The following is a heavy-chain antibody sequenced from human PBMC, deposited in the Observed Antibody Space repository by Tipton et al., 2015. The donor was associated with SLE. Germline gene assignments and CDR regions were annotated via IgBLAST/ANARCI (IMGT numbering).Heavy chain of an antibody. CDR2: IFHSGNA. CDR1: GGSINSGDYS. J-gene: IGHJ3*02. Sequence: TLSLTCAVSGGSINSGDYSWSWIRQPPGKGLEWIGYIFHSGNAYYNPSLKSRVTISVDMSRNQFSLRLGSVTAADTALYYCARGEMDVFDIWGQRTVVSVSS. CDR3: ARGEMDVFDI. V-gene: IGHV4-30-2*01.